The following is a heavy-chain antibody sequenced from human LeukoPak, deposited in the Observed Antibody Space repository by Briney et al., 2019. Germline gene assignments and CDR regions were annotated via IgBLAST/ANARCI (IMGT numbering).Heavy chain of an antibody. J-gene: IGHJ5*02. Sequence: GASVKVSCKASGYTFTSYGISWVRQAPGQGLEWMGWISAYNGYTNYAQKLQGRVTMTTDTSTSTAYMELRSLRSDDTAVYYCAMYSRATGFDPWGQGTLVTVSS. CDR2: ISAYNGYT. CDR1: GYTFTSYG. V-gene: IGHV1-18*01. CDR3: AMYSRATGFDP. D-gene: IGHD6-13*01.